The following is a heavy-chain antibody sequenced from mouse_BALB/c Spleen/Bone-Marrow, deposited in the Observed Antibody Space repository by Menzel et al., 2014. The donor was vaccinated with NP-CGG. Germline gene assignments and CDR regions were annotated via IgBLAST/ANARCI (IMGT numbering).Heavy chain of an antibody. CDR1: GFTFTDYY. V-gene: IGHV7-3*02. CDR3: ARDIGRRLFDF. Sequence: EVKLMESGGGLVQPGGSLRLSCATSGFTFTDYYMNWVRQPPGKALEWLGFIRNKANGYTTEYSASVKGRFTISRDNSQSILYLQMNTLRAEDSATYYCARDIGRRLFDFWGQGTTLTVSS. CDR2: IRNKANGYTT. D-gene: IGHD3-1*01. J-gene: IGHJ2*01.